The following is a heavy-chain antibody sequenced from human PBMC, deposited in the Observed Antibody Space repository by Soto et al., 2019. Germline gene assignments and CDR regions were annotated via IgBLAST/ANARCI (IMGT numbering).Heavy chain of an antibody. J-gene: IGHJ4*02. D-gene: IGHD3-9*01. CDR2: ISGTASRT. CDR3: ATSFRYFDN. V-gene: IGHV3-23*01. CDR1: AFPPTTTP. Sequence: GSLSLSCAGSAFPPTTTPLILVRQPPGKGLEWVTTISGTASRTYYVDSVKGRSFISRDNSKNTVTLQMNNLTLDDTAVYYCATSFRYFDNWGQGTRVTVSS.